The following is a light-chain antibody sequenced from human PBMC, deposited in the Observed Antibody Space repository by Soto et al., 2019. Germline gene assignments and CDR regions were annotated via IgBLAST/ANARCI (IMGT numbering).Light chain of an antibody. Sequence: DIVLTQSPATLSLSPGERATLYCGASQRVSGGFLAWYQQKPGLAPRLILYDTSFRATGIPDMFSGSGSGTDFIITSSILDPEDLAVYYCQQYGSSPSFGQGTKVEIK. V-gene: IGKV3D-20*01. CDR3: QQYGSSPS. CDR2: DTS. CDR1: QRVSGGF. J-gene: IGKJ1*01.